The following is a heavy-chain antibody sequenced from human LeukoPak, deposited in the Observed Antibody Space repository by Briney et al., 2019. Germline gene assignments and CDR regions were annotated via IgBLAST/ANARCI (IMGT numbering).Heavy chain of an antibody. Sequence: ASVKVSCKASGYTFTSYFIHWVRLAPGQGLEWMGIINPSGGTTGYAQKFQGRVTMTSDTSTTTVYMELSSLRSEDTAVYYCVRELIGGYFDYWGQGTLATVSS. CDR3: VRELIGGYFDY. V-gene: IGHV1-46*01. CDR1: GYTFTSYF. CDR2: INPSGGTT. J-gene: IGHJ4*02. D-gene: IGHD7-27*01.